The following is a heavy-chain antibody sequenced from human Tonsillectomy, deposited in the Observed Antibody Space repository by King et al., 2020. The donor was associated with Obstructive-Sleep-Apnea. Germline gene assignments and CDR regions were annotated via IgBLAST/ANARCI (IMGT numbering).Heavy chain of an antibody. D-gene: IGHD3-9*01. J-gene: IGHJ4*02. CDR2: IWYDGSNK. CDR1: GFTFSSYG. CDR3: ARDYPSHYDILTGYYNY. V-gene: IGHV3-33*01. Sequence: QLVQSGGGVVQPGRSLRLSCAASGFTFSSYGMHWVRQAPGKGLVWGAVIWYDGSNKYYADSVKGRFTISRDNSKKTLYLQMNSLRAEDTAVYYCARDYPSHYDILTGYYNYWGQGTLVTVSS.